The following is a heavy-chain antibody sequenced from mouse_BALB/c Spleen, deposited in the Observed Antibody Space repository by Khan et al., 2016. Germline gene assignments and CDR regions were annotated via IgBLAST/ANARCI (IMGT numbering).Heavy chain of an antibody. CDR3: ARYRYYDGSSRYFDV. J-gene: IGHJ1*01. V-gene: IGHV9-3-1*01. CDR2: INTYSGES. Sequence: QIQLVQSGPELKKPGKTVKISCKASGYTFTNYGMNWVKQAPGKGLKWMGWINTYSGESTYADDFKGRFAFSLETSANTAYLQINNLKNEDTATYFCARYRYYDGSSRYFDVGGAGTTVTVSS. D-gene: IGHD1-1*01. CDR1: GYTFTNYG.